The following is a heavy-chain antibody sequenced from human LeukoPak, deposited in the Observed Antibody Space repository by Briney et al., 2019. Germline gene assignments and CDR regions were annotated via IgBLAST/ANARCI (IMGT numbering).Heavy chain of an antibody. Sequence: SETLSLTCTVSVGSISSSIYYCGWTRQPPGKGLEWIGRIYYSGSTYYNPSLKSRVTISVDTPKNQFSLKLSSVTAADTAVYYCARDYVNYVSKDAFDIWGQGTMVTVSS. V-gene: IGHV4-39*07. CDR2: IYYSGST. J-gene: IGHJ3*02. CDR3: ARDYVNYVSKDAFDI. D-gene: IGHD1-7*01. CDR1: VGSISSSIYY.